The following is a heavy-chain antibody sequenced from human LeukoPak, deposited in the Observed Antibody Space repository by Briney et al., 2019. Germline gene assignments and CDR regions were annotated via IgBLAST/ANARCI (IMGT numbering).Heavy chain of an antibody. D-gene: IGHD3-3*01. CDR2: ISGNGNNI. V-gene: IGHV3-43*02. J-gene: IGHJ4*02. CDR1: GFTFSSYW. Sequence: GGSLRLSCAASGFTFSSYWMHWVRQGPGKGLEWVSLISGNGNNIYYADSVKGRFTISRDNSKNSLYLQMNSLRTEDTALYYCAKDLPQYYDFWSGYYGGFDYWGQGTLVTVSS. CDR3: AKDLPQYYDFWSGYYGGFDY.